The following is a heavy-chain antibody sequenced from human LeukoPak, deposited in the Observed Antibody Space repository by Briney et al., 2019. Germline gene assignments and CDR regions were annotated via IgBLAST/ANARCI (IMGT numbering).Heavy chain of an antibody. CDR1: GFTVSSNS. D-gene: IGHD2-2*01. Sequence: GGSLRLSCTVSGFTVSSNSWSWVRQAPGKGLEWVSFIYSGGNTHYSDSVTGRFTISRDNSKNTLYLQMNSLRAEDTAVYYCAKDRHAPGRYCSSTICFPFDPWGQGTLVTVSS. V-gene: IGHV3-53*01. CDR2: IYSGGNT. CDR3: AKDRHAPGRYCSSTICFPFDP. J-gene: IGHJ5*02.